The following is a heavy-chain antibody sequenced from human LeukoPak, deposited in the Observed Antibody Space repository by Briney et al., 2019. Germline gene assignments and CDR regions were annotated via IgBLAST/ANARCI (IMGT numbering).Heavy chain of an antibody. J-gene: IGHJ4*02. CDR3: ARTHYYDSSGYYY. V-gene: IGHV3-30*04. CDR1: GFTFSSYA. Sequence: PGRSLRLSCAASGFTFSSYAMHWVCQAPGKGLEWVAVISYDGSNKYYADSVKGRFTISRDNSKNTLYLQMNSLRAEDTAVYYCARTHYYDSSGYYYWGQGTLVTVSS. CDR2: ISYDGSNK. D-gene: IGHD3-22*01.